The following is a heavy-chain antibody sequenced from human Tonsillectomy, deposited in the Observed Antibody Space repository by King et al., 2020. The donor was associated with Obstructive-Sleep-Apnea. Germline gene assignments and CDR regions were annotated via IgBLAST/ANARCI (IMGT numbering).Heavy chain of an antibody. D-gene: IGHD6-6*01. CDR2: ISYDGRNK. CDR1: GFTFNSYG. Sequence: QLVQSGGGVVQPGRSLRLSCAASGFTFNSYGMHWVRQAPGKGLEWLAVISYDGRNKNYADSVKGRFTISRDNSKNTLYLKINSLRAEDTAMYYCAKNEASISAVSTDPIAWGQGTLVTVSS. CDR3: AKNEASISAVSTDPIA. V-gene: IGHV3-30*18. J-gene: IGHJ5*02.